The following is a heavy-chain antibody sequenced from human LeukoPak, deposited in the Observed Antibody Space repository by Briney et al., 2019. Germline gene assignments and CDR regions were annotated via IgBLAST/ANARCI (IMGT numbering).Heavy chain of an antibody. J-gene: IGHJ4*02. Sequence: ASVKVSCKASGYTFTSYGISWVRQAPGQGLEWMGRIIPILGIANYAQKFQGRVTITADKSTSTAYMELSSLRSEDTAVYYCARDLGYCSSTSCDYWGQGTLVTVSS. D-gene: IGHD2-2*01. CDR2: IIPILGIA. CDR1: GYTFTSYG. CDR3: ARDLGYCSSTSCDY. V-gene: IGHV1-69*04.